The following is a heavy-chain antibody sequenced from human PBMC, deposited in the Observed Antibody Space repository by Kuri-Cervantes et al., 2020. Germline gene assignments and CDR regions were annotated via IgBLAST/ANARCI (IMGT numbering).Heavy chain of an antibody. D-gene: IGHD3-3*01. V-gene: IGHV3-15*01. J-gene: IGHJ4*02. CDR2: IKSKTDGGTT. CDR1: GFTFSNAW. CDR3: TTENFYTYYFDY. Sequence: GGSRRLSCAASGFTFSNAWMSWVRQAPGKGLEWVGRIKSKTDGGTTDYAAPVKGRFTISRDDSKNTLYLQMNSLKTEDTAVYYCTTENFYTYYFDYWGQGTLVTVSS.